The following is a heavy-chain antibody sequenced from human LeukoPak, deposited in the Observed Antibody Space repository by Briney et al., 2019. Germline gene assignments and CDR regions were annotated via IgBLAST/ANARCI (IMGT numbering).Heavy chain of an antibody. D-gene: IGHD6-6*01. CDR2: FYSSANT. CDR3: ARGAGAFGSSSYHFDY. Sequence: SETLSLSCHVSGGSMNNYFWSWIRQPAGKGLEWIGRFYSSANTDYNPSLMSRVTMSADTSKNQFSLRLTSVTAADSALYYCARGAGAFGSSSYHFDYWGQGILVTVSS. V-gene: IGHV4-4*07. J-gene: IGHJ4*02. CDR1: GGSMNNYF.